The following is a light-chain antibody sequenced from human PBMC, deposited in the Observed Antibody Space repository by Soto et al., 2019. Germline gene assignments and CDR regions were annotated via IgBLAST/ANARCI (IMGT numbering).Light chain of an antibody. J-gene: IGKJ2*01. CDR3: HQYGRSPHT. V-gene: IGKV3-20*01. Sequence: ETVLTQSPGTLSLSPGERATLSCRASQSVTSNFLAWFQQKPGQAPRLLFYGASTRATGVPDRFIGSGSGTDFTLTISRLEPEDFAVYYCHQYGRSPHTFGQGTKLEIK. CDR2: GAS. CDR1: QSVTSNF.